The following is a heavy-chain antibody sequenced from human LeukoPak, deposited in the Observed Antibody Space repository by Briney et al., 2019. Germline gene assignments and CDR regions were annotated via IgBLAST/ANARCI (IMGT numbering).Heavy chain of an antibody. J-gene: IGHJ4*02. D-gene: IGHD3-9*01. CDR2: ISNSGSTI. Sequence: GGSLRLSCAASGFTFSIYEMNWVRQAPGKGLEWVSYISNSGSTIYYADSVKGRFTISRDNAKNSLYLQMNSLRAEDTAVYYCARATTYDILTGYFDYWGQGTLVTVSS. CDR1: GFTFSIYE. V-gene: IGHV3-48*03. CDR3: ARATTYDILTGYFDY.